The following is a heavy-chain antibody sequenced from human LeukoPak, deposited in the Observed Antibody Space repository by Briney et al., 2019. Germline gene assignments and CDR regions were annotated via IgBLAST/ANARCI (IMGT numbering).Heavy chain of an antibody. CDR3: AKGADYGGNLRGAFDI. CDR2: ISYDGSNK. V-gene: IGHV3-30*18. CDR1: GFTFSSYG. Sequence: GGSLRLSCAASGFTFSSYGMHWVRQAPGKGLEWVAVISYDGSNKYYADSVKGRFTISRDNSKNTLSLQMNSLRAEDTAVYYCAKGADYGGNLRGAFDIWGQGTMVTVTS. D-gene: IGHD4-23*01. J-gene: IGHJ3*02.